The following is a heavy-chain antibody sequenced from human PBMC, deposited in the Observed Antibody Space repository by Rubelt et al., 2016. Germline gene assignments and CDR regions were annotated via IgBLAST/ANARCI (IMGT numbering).Heavy chain of an antibody. D-gene: IGHD6-13*01. Sequence: QVQLVQSGSELKKPGASVKVSCKASGYTFTSYAMNWVRQAPGQGLEWMGWIKTNTGNPTYAQGLQGRFAFSLETTVSTAYLQISSLKAEDTAVYYCARDPSSWQGWLLWGQGTLVTVSS. CDR2: IKTNTGNP. CDR3: ARDPSSWQGWLL. V-gene: IGHV7-4-1*02. CDR1: GYTFTSYA. J-gene: IGHJ4*02.